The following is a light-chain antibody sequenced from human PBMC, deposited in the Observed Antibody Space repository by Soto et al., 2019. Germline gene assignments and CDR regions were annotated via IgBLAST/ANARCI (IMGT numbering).Light chain of an antibody. CDR2: DTS. J-gene: IGKJ4*01. CDR1: QGIGDT. CDR3: QPYNNWPLT. Sequence: EVVMRQSRATLSVSPVEGSTLSGRASQGIGDTLAWYQHKPGQTPRLLIYDTSTRATGVPTRFSGSRSGAEFTLTINSLQSEDFAVYYCQPYNNWPLTFGGGTKVDIK. V-gene: IGKV3-15*01.